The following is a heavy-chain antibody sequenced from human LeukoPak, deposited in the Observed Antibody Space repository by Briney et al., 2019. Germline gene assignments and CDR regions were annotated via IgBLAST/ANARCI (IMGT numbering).Heavy chain of an antibody. J-gene: IGHJ5*02. D-gene: IGHD6-13*01. CDR1: GYSISSGYY. V-gene: IGHV4-38-2*02. CDR2: IYHNGNT. CDR3: ARAYHSSWYLNWFDR. Sequence: SDTLSLTCTVSGYSISSGYYWGWIRQPPRKGLEWIGRIYHNGNTYYNPSLKSRVTISVDTSKNEFSLKLSFVTAADTAVYYCARAYHSSWYLNWFDRWGQGTLVTVSS.